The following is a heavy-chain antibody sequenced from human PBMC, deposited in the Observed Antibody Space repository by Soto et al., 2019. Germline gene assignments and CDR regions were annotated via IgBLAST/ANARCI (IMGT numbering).Heavy chain of an antibody. CDR1: GFTFSNYE. D-gene: IGHD1-26*01. CDR3: ASAYYRGMDV. V-gene: IGHV3-7*05. CDR2: IKQDGREK. Sequence: PGGSLRLSCAASGFTFSNYEMIWVRQAPGKGLEWVANIKQDGREKYYVDSVKGRFTISRDNAKDSLYLQMNSLRVEDTAVYYCASAYYRGMDVWALGNTVTVSS. J-gene: IGHJ6*02.